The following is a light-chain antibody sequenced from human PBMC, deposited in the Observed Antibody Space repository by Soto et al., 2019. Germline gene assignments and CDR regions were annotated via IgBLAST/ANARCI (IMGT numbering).Light chain of an antibody. CDR2: AAS. CDR1: QSVSSYY. V-gene: IGKV3-20*01. Sequence: IVLTHAPGTLSFSPGEMATLSFRASQSVSSYYLAWYQQKPGQAPRLLIYAASSRATGIPDRFSGGGSGTDFTLTISRLEPEDFAVYYCQQCGSSPWTFGQGTRLEIK. J-gene: IGKJ5*01. CDR3: QQCGSSPWT.